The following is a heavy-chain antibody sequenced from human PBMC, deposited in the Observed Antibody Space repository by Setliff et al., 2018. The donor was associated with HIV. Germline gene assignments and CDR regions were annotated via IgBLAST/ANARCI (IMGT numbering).Heavy chain of an antibody. J-gene: IGHJ6*03. CDR3: ARDTNSGRQYYFYYYMDV. V-gene: IGHV3-30*01. CDR2: ISYDGTSG. Sequence: HPGGSLRLSCAASAFIFSSHGMHWVRQAPGKGLEWMAVISYDGTSGNYADSVKGRFTIFRDNSKNTLYMEMNSLRAEDTAVYYCARDTNSGRQYYFYYYMDVWGKGTTVTVSS. D-gene: IGHD1-26*01. CDR1: AFIFSSHG.